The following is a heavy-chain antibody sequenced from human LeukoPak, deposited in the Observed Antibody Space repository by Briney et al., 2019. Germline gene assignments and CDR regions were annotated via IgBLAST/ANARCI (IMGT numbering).Heavy chain of an antibody. D-gene: IGHD3-3*01. Sequence: PGGSLRLSCAASGFTFDDYAMHWVRQAPGKGLEWVANIKQDGSEKYYVDSVKGRFTISRDNAKNSLYLQMNSLRAEDTAVYYCAKGDAGFWSGYFVSDYYYGMDVWGQGTTVTVSS. CDR2: IKQDGSEK. V-gene: IGHV3-7*01. J-gene: IGHJ6*02. CDR1: GFTFDDYA. CDR3: AKGDAGFWSGYFVSDYYYGMDV.